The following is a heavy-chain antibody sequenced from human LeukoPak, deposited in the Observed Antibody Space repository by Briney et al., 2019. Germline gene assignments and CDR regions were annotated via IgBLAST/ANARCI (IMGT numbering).Heavy chain of an antibody. CDR2: ISGSGGST. D-gene: IGHD3-22*01. J-gene: IGHJ4*02. Sequence: GGSLRLSCAASGFTFSSYAMSWVRQAPGKGLEWVSAISGSGGSTYYADSVKGRFTISRDNSKNTLYLQMNSLRAEDTAVYYCAKLPEKSYYYDSAFDYWGQGTLVTVSS. CDR1: GFTFSSYA. CDR3: AKLPEKSYYYDSAFDY. V-gene: IGHV3-23*01.